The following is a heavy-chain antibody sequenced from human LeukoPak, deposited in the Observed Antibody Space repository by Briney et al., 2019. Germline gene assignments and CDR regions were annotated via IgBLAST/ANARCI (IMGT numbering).Heavy chain of an antibody. Sequence: PGGSPRLSCAASGFTFSSSAMHWVRQAPGKGLECVAFIGYDGSNRHYANSVKGRFTISKDNSKNTLYLQMNSLRAEDTAVYYCAKKGEVVFDYWGQGTLVTVSS. V-gene: IGHV3-30*02. CDR3: AKKGEVVFDY. J-gene: IGHJ4*02. D-gene: IGHD2-15*01. CDR2: IGYDGSNR. CDR1: GFTFSSSA.